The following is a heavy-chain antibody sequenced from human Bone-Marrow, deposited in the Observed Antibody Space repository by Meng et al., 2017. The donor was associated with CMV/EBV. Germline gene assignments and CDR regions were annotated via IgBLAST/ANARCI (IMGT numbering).Heavy chain of an antibody. CDR1: GGTFSSYA. D-gene: IGHD2-2*02. CDR2: IIPIFGTA. Sequence: SVKVSCKASGGTFSSYAISWVRQAPGQGLEWMGGIIPIFGTANYAQKFQGRVTITTDESTSTAYMELSSLRSEDTAVYYCARVRCSSYYIYYYYGMDVWGQGTTVTVSS. V-gene: IGHV1-69*05. J-gene: IGHJ6*02. CDR3: ARVRCSSYYIYYYYGMDV.